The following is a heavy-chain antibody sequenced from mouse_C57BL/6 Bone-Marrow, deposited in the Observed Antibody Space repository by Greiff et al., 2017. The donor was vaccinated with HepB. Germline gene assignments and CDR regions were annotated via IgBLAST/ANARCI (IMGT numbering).Heavy chain of an antibody. J-gene: IGHJ4*01. CDR1: GYTFTSYG. CDR3: APLLWYPMDY. Sequence: VQLQQSGAELARPGASVKLSCKASGYTFTSYGISWGKQRTGQGLEGIGEIYPRSGNTYYNGKFKGKATLTADKSSSTADLELRSLTSEDSAVYFCAPLLWYPMDYWGQGTSVTVSS. D-gene: IGHD2-1*01. CDR2: IYPRSGNT. V-gene: IGHV1-81*01.